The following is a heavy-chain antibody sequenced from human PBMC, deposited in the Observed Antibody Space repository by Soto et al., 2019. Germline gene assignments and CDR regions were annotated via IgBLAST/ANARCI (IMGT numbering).Heavy chain of an antibody. J-gene: IGHJ4*02. D-gene: IGHD6-25*01. CDR2: IWYDGSKK. CDR3: ARDSGEYYFDY. V-gene: IGHV3-33*01. CDR1: GFTFSIYG. Sequence: GGSLRLSCAASGFTFSIYGMHWVRQAPGKGLEWVAVIWYDGSKKYYADSVKGRFTISRDNSKNTLFLQMNSLRAEDTAVYYCARDSGEYYFDYWGQGTLVTVSS.